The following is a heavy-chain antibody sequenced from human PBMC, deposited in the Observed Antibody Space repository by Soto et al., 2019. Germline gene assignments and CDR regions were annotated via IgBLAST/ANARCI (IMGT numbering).Heavy chain of an antibody. CDR1: GGTFSSYD. V-gene: IGHV1-69*01. CDR3: ARDQGSSSPYYYYYGMDV. Sequence: AVTVSCTDSGGTFSSYDISWVRPAHGQVLGWMGGIIPIFGTANYAQKFQGRVTITADESTSTAYMELSSLRSEDTAVYYCARDQGSSSPYYYYYGMDVWGQGTTVTVS. D-gene: IGHD6-6*01. CDR2: IIPIFGTA. J-gene: IGHJ6*02.